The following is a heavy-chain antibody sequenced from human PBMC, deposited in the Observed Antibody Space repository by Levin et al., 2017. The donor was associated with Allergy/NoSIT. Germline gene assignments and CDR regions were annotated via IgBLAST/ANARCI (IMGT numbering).Heavy chain of an antibody. Sequence: PGGSLRLSCVASGFTFSSYAMSWVRQAPGKGLEWVSAISGSGGSSYYADSVKGRFTISRDNSKNTLSLQMNSLRAEDTAVYFCAKGFWSGYYSGFDCWGQGTLVTVSS. D-gene: IGHD3-3*01. CDR1: GFTFSSYA. J-gene: IGHJ4*02. CDR2: ISGSGGSS. CDR3: AKGFWSGYYSGFDC. V-gene: IGHV3-23*01.